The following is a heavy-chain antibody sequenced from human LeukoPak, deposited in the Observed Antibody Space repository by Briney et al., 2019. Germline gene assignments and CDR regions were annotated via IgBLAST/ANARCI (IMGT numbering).Heavy chain of an antibody. V-gene: IGHV3-48*03. Sequence: GGSLRLSCAASGFTFSSYEMNWVRQAPGEGLEWISYISNSATTIYYADSVKGRFTISRDNAKNSLYLQMSSLRAEDTAVYYCARGSSSWYVDWFDSWGQGALVIVSS. CDR1: GFTFSSYE. CDR3: ARGSSSWYVDWFDS. D-gene: IGHD2-2*01. CDR2: ISNSATTI. J-gene: IGHJ5*01.